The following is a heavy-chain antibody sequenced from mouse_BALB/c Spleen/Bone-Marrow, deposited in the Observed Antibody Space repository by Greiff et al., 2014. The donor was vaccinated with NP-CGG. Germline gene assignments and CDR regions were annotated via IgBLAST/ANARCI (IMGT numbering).Heavy chain of an antibody. CDR2: IHYGGSI. V-gene: IGHV3-1*02. D-gene: IGHD1-1*01. J-gene: IGHJ2*01. Sequence: EVKRMESGPDLVKPSQSLSLTCTVTGYSITSGYGWHWIRQFPGNKLEWMGYIHYGGSINYNPSVKSRFSITRDTSKNQFFLQLNSWTTEDTASYYCTRIFLGSCYDFWGQGTTLTVSS. CDR1: GYSITSGYG. CDR3: TRIFLGSCYDF.